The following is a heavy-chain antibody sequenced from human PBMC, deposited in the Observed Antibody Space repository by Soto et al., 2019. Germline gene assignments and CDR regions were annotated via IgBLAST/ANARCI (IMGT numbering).Heavy chain of an antibody. Sequence: ETLSLTCAVSGGSISSSSYYWGWIRQPPGKGLEWIGSIYYSGSTYYNPSLKSRVTISVDTSKNQFSLKLSSVTAADTAVYYCARSDGRYWGQGTLVTVSS. J-gene: IGHJ4*02. CDR1: GGSISSSSYY. CDR3: ARSDGRY. V-gene: IGHV4-39*07. CDR2: IYYSGST.